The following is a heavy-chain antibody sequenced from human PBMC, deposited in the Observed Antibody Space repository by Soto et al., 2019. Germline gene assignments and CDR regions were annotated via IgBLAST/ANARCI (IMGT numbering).Heavy chain of an antibody. Sequence: GGSLRLSCAASGFTVSSNYMSWVRQAPGKGLEWVSVIYSGGSTYYADSVKGRFTISRDNSKNTLYLQMNSLRAEDTAVYYCARDRWVSKHYYYYGMDVWGQGTTVTVSS. V-gene: IGHV3-53*01. J-gene: IGHJ6*02. CDR1: GFTVSSNY. CDR2: IYSGGST. CDR3: ARDRWVSKHYYYYGMDV. D-gene: IGHD3-16*01.